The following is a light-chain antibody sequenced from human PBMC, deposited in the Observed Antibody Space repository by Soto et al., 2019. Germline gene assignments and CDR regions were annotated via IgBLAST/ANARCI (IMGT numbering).Light chain of an antibody. CDR2: DAS. CDR1: QNIDNK. CDR3: QQFHYWWT. V-gene: IGKV3-15*01. Sequence: EIVMTQSPATLSVSPGERATRSCRASQNIDNKLVWYQQKPGQVPRLLIYDASTRATGIPARFSGSGSGTEFTLTISSLQSEDFAFYYCQQFHYWWTFGHGTKVHIK. J-gene: IGKJ1*01.